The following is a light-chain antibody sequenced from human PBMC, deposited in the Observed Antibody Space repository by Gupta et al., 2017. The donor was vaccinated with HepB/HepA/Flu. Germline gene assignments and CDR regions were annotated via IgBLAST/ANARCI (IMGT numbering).Light chain of an antibody. Sequence: QAVVTQEPSLTVSPGGPVTLTCGSSTGAVTSGHYPYWFQQKPGQAPRTLIYETTNKYSWTPARFSGSLRGGKAALTLSGAQPEDEAEYYCLLSYSGARGVFGGGTKLTVL. CDR1: TGAVTSGHY. CDR2: ETT. CDR3: LLSYSGARGV. V-gene: IGLV7-46*01. J-gene: IGLJ3*02.